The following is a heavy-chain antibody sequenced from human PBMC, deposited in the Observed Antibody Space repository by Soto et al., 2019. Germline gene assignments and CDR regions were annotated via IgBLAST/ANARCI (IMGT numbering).Heavy chain of an antibody. CDR1: GYTLTELS. Sequence: ASVKVSCKVSGYTLTELSMHWVRQAPGRGLEWMGGFDPEDGETIYAQKFQGRVTMTEDTSTDTAYMELSSLRSEDTAGDYCARGWSSGSYSPFDYWGQGPLVTVS. CDR3: ARGWSSGSYSPFDY. V-gene: IGHV1-24*01. D-gene: IGHD1-26*01. CDR2: FDPEDGET. J-gene: IGHJ4*02.